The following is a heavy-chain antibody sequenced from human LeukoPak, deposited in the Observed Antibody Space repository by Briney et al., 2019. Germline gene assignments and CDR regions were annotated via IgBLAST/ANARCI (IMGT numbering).Heavy chain of an antibody. V-gene: IGHV1-8*01. D-gene: IGHD3-9*01. CDR3: ASLVRNYDILTGYDDAFDI. CDR2: MNPNSGNT. Sequence: ASVKVSCKASGYTFTSYDINWVRQATGQGLEWMGWMNPNSGNTGYAQKFQGRVTMTMNTSISTAYMELSSLRSEDTAVYYCASLVRNYDILTGYDDAFDIWGQGTMVTVSS. CDR1: GYTFTSYD. J-gene: IGHJ3*02.